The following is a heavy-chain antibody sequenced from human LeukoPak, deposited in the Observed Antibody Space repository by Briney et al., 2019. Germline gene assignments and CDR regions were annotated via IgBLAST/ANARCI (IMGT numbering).Heavy chain of an antibody. Sequence: PGGSLRLSCAASRFIFSTYGMHWVRQAPGKGLEWVAVVSYDGSDKYYADSVKGRFTISRDISKNTLYLQMDSLRAEDTAVYYCARDRCGGNCYTFDYWAQGTLVTVSS. D-gene: IGHD2-21*02. CDR3: ARDRCGGNCYTFDY. CDR1: RFIFSTYG. CDR2: VSYDGSDK. V-gene: IGHV3-30*03. J-gene: IGHJ4*02.